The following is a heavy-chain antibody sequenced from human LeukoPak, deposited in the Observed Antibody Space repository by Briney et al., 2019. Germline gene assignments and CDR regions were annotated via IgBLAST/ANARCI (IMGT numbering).Heavy chain of an antibody. J-gene: IGHJ6*03. CDR1: GFTFSSYW. D-gene: IGHD6-25*01. CDR2: IKQDGSEK. V-gene: IGHV3-7*01. CDR3: ARDGTPIYSSGWVYMDV. Sequence: GGSLRLSCAASGFTFSSYWMSWVRQAPGKGLEGVANIKQDGSEKYYVDSVKGRFTISRDNAENSLYLQMNSLRVEDTAVYYCARDGTPIYSSGWVYMDVWGGGTTVTISS.